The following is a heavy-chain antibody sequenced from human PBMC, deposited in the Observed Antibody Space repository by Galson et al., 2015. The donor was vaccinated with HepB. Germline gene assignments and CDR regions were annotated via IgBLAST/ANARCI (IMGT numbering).Heavy chain of an antibody. CDR2: ISYDGSNK. V-gene: IGHV3-30-3*01. Sequence: SLRLSCAASGFTFSSYAMHWVRQAPGKGLEWVAVISYDGSNKYYADSVKGRFTISRDNSKNTLYLQMNSLRAEDTAVYYCARGRDPDYGDYWGQGTQVTVSS. CDR3: ARGRDPDYGDY. J-gene: IGHJ4*02. CDR1: GFTFSSYA.